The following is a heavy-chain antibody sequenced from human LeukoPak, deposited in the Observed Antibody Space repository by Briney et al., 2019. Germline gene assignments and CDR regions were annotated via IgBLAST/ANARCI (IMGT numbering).Heavy chain of an antibody. Sequence: GGSLRLSCAASGFTFSSYGMHWVRQAPGKGLEWVAFIRYDGSNKYYADSVKGRFTISRDNSKNSLYLQMDSLRAEDTAVHYCAREDTGRLDYWGQGTLVTVSS. V-gene: IGHV3-30*02. CDR3: AREDTGRLDY. D-gene: IGHD4-17*01. CDR1: GFTFSSYG. J-gene: IGHJ4*02. CDR2: IRYDGSNK.